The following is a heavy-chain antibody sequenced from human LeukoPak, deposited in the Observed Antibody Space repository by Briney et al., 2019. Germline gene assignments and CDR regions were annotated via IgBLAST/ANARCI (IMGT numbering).Heavy chain of an antibody. CDR3: GRPTSKGLLWYFDL. CDR2: ISSSSSYI. J-gene: IGHJ2*01. D-gene: IGHD2/OR15-2a*01. CDR1: GFTFSSYS. Sequence: GGSLRLSCADSGFTFSSYSMNWVRQAPGKGLEWVSSISSSSSYIYYADSVKGRFTISRDNAKNSLYLQMNSLRAEDTAVYYCGRPTSKGLLWYFDLWGRGTLVTVSS. V-gene: IGHV3-21*01.